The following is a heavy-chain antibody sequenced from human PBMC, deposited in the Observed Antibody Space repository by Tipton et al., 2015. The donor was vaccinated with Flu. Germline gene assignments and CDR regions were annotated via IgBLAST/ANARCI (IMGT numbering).Heavy chain of an antibody. CDR1: GFSVSSNY. CDR3: ARGRGYCITTTCLLPFDF. CDR2: IYSGGST. J-gene: IGHJ4*02. D-gene: IGHD2-2*01. V-gene: IGHV3-53*01. Sequence: VQLVQSGGGLIQRGGSLRLSCGDSGFSVSSNYMTWVRQAPGKGLEWVSVIYSGGSTYSADSVKGRFTISRDNSKNTLYLQMNSLRAEDTAVYYCARGRGYCITTTCLLPFDFWGQGTLVTVSS.